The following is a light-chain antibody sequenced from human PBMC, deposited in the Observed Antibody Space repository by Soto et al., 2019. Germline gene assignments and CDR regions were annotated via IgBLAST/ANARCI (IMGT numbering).Light chain of an antibody. V-gene: IGKV3-20*01. J-gene: IGKJ1*01. Sequence: EIVLTQSPGTLSLSPGERATLSCRASQSVSSSYLAWYQQKPGQAPRLLIYGASSRATGISDRFSGRGSGTDFTLTISRLEPGDFAVYYCQQYGSSLWTFGQGTKVEIK. CDR1: QSVSSSY. CDR3: QQYGSSLWT. CDR2: GAS.